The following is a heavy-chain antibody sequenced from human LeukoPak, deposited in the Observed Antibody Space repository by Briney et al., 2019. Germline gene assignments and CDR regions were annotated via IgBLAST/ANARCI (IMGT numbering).Heavy chain of an antibody. D-gene: IGHD6-6*01. CDR2: IYYSGST. J-gene: IGHJ4*02. CDR1: GGSISSYY. Sequence: PSETLSLTCTVSGGSISSYYWSWLRQPPGKGLEWIGYIYYSGSTNYNPSLKSRVTISVDTSKNQFSLKLSSVTAADTAVYYCARGGSSSGRIDYWGQGTLVTVSS. CDR3: ARGGSSSGRIDY. V-gene: IGHV4-59*01.